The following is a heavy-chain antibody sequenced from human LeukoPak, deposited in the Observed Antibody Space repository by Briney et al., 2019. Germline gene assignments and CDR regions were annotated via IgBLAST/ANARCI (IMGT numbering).Heavy chain of an antibody. CDR3: AKGGIAVAGTWFDP. CDR1: GFTFGDYA. J-gene: IGHJ5*02. CDR2: ISWNGGNI. V-gene: IGHV3-9*03. D-gene: IGHD6-19*01. Sequence: PGGSLRLSCTASGFTFGDYAMTWVRQAPGKGLEWVSGISWNGGNIGYADSVKGRFIISRDNARNSLYLQMNSLRAEDMALYYCAKGGIAVAGTWFDPWGQGTLVTVSS.